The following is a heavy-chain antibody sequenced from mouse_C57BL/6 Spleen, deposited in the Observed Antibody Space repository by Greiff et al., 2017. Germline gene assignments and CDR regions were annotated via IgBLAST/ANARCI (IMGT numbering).Heavy chain of an antibody. Sequence: VQLQQSGAELARPGASVKMSCKASGYTFTSYTMHWVKQRPGQGLEWIGYINPSSGYTKYNQKFKDKATLTADKSSSTAYMQLSSLTSEDSAVYYCASETDFDYWGQGTTLTVSS. CDR3: ASETDFDY. CDR1: GYTFTSYT. CDR2: INPSSGYT. V-gene: IGHV1-4*01. D-gene: IGHD3-2*01. J-gene: IGHJ2*01.